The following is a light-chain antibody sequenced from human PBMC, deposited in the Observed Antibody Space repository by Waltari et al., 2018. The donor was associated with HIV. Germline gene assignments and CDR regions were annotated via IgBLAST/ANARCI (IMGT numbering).Light chain of an antibody. Sequence: SDVLTQPPSVSVAPGQTARITCGGHNTGSKSVHWYHQKSGQAPVLVVYDDIDRPSGIPERFSGSNSGNTATLTISRAEAGDDADYYCQVWDSSSNHVVFGGGTKLTVL. V-gene: IGLV3-21*02. CDR2: DDI. CDR3: QVWDSSSNHVV. CDR1: NTGSKS. J-gene: IGLJ2*01.